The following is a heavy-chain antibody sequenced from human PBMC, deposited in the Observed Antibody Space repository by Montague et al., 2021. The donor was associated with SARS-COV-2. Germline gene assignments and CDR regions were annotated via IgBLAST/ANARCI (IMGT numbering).Heavy chain of an antibody. V-gene: IGHV4-61*02. Sequence: TLSLTCTVSGGSFSSRSYYWSWIRQSAGKGLEFLGRVYITGSTNYNPSLESRVTTSIDTSKNQFSLKLSSVTAADTAVYYCARVSVEMATMGVYYYYGMDVWGQGTTVTVSS. J-gene: IGHJ6*02. CDR3: ARVSVEMATMGVYYYYGMDV. D-gene: IGHD5-24*01. CDR2: VYITGST. CDR1: GGSFSSRSYY.